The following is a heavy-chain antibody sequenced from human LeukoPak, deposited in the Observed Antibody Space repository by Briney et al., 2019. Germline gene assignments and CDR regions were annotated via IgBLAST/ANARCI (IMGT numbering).Heavy chain of an antibody. V-gene: IGHV4-34*01. CDR1: GGSFSGYY. Sequence: SETLSLTCAVYGGSFSGYYWSWIRQPPGKGLEWIGEINHSGSTNYNPSLKSRVTISVDTSKKQFSLKLSSVTAADTAVYYCARMPYSYGLDIWGQGTMVTVSS. CDR2: INHSGST. J-gene: IGHJ3*02. D-gene: IGHD5-18*01. CDR3: ARMPYSYGLDI.